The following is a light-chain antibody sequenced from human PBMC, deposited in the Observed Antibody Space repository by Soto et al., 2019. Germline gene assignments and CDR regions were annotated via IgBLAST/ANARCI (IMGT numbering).Light chain of an antibody. CDR1: QSVSSSY. CDR2: GAS. J-gene: IGKJ5*01. V-gene: IGKV3-20*01. CDR3: QQYGGT. Sequence: EIVLTPSPGTLSLSPVERATLSCRASQSVSSSYLAWYQQKPGQAPRLLIYGASSRATGIPDRFSGSGSGTDFTLTISRLEPEDFAVYYCQQYGGTFGQGTRLEIK.